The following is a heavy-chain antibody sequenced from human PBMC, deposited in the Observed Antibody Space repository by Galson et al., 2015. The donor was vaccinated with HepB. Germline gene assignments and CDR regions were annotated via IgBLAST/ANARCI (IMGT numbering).Heavy chain of an antibody. J-gene: IGHJ4*02. D-gene: IGHD1-26*01. CDR3: AREGGSYFSYYFDY. Sequence: SLRLSCAASGFTFSSYSMNWVRQAPGKGLEWVSYISSSSSTIYYADSVKGRFTISRDNAKNSLYLQMNSLRAEDTAVYYCAREGGSYFSYYFDYWGQGTLVTVSS. CDR2: ISSSSSTI. CDR1: GFTFSSYS. V-gene: IGHV3-48*01.